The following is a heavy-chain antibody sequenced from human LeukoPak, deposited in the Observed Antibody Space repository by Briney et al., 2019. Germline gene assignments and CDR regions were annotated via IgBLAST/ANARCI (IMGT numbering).Heavy chain of an antibody. D-gene: IGHD6-13*01. V-gene: IGHV7-4-1*02. Sequence: ASVKVSCKASGYTFTSYAMNWVRQAPGQGLEWMGWINTNTGNPTYAQGFTGRFVFSLDTSVSTAYLQISSLKAEDTAVYYCAREWGGPFAAAAGAYNWFDPWGQGTLVTVSS. CDR2: INTNTGNP. J-gene: IGHJ5*02. CDR1: GYTFTSYA. CDR3: AREWGGPFAAAAGAYNWFDP.